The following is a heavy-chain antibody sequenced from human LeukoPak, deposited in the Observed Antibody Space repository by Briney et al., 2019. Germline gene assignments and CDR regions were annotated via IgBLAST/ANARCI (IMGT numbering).Heavy chain of an antibody. Sequence: GGSLRLSCAASGFTFSSYAMHWVRQAPGKGLEWVAVISYDGSSKYYADSVKGRFTISRDNSKNTLYLQMNSLRAEDTAVYYCARGRGGVALYYYYGMDVWGQGTTVTVSS. CDR3: ARGRGGVALYYYYGMDV. V-gene: IGHV3-30-3*01. D-gene: IGHD3-10*01. CDR2: ISYDGSSK. J-gene: IGHJ6*02. CDR1: GFTFSSYA.